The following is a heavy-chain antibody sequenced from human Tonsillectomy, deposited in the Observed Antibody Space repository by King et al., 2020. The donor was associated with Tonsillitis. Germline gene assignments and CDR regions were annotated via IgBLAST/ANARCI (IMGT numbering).Heavy chain of an antibody. CDR3: AKDINPNYYDSSGYYSRPYGMDV. CDR2: ISWNSGSI. J-gene: IGHJ6*02. V-gene: IGHV3-9*01. D-gene: IGHD3-22*01. CDR1: GFTFDDYA. Sequence: VQLVESGGGLVQPGRSLRLSCAASGFTFDDYAMHWVRQAPGKGLEWVSGISWNSGSIGYADSVKGRFTISRDNATKSLYLQMNSLRAEDTALYYCAKDINPNYYDSSGYYSRPYGMDVWGQGTTVTVSS.